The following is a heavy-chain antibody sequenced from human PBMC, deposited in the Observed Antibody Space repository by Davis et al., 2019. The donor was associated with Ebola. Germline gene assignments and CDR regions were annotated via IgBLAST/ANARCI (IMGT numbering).Heavy chain of an antibody. J-gene: IGHJ5*02. CDR2: ISSSGSTI. V-gene: IGHV3-48*03. CDR3: ARDDGEYQLLYSFDP. Sequence: GESLKISCAASGFTFSSYEMNWVRQAPGKGLEWVSYISSSGSTIYYADSVKGRFTISRDNSKNTLYLQMNSLRAEDTAVYYCARDDGEYQLLYSFDPWGQGTLVTVSS. D-gene: IGHD2-2*02. CDR1: GFTFSSYE.